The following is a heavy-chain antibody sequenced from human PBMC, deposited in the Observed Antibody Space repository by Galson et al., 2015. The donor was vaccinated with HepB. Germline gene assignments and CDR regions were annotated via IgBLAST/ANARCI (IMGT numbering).Heavy chain of an antibody. CDR1: GGSFSGYY. CDR2: INHSGST. D-gene: IGHD3-22*01. CDR3: ARVADYYDSSGYRRGNVFDI. V-gene: IGHV4-34*01. J-gene: IGHJ3*02. Sequence: ETLSLTCAVYGGSFSGYYWSWIRQPPGKGLEWIGEINHSGSTNYNPSLKSRVTISVDTSKNQFSLKLSSVTAADTAVYYCARVADYYDSSGYRRGNVFDIWGQGTMVTVSS.